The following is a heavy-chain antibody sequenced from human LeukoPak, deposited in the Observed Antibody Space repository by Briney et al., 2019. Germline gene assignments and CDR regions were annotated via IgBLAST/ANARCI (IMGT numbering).Heavy chain of an antibody. J-gene: IGHJ4*02. CDR2: ISGSGGST. CDR1: GFTFSSYA. CDR3: AKDGNDSGNRREFPYYFDY. Sequence: GGSLRLSCAASGFTFSSYAMSWVRQAPGKGLECVSAISGSGGSTYYADSVKGRFTISRDNSKNTLYLQMNSLRAEDTAVYYCAKDGNDSGNRREFPYYFDYWGQGTLVTVSS. V-gene: IGHV3-23*01. D-gene: IGHD4-17*01.